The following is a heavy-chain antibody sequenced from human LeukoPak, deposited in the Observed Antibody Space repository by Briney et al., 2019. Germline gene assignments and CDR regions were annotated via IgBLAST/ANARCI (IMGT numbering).Heavy chain of an antibody. J-gene: IGHJ3*02. Sequence: GGSMRLSCAASAFTFSSNAMHRVRQAPGKGLEWVAVISYDGSNKYYADSVKGRFTISRDNSKNTLYLQMNSLRAEDTAVYYCARSTVHAFDIWGQGTMVTVSS. D-gene: IGHD2-2*01. CDR1: AFTFSSNA. V-gene: IGHV3-30*04. CDR3: ARSTVHAFDI. CDR2: ISYDGSNK.